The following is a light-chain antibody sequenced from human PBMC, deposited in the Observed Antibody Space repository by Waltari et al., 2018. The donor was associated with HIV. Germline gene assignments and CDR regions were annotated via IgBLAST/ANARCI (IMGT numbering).Light chain of an antibody. V-gene: IGKV1-9*01. Sequence: DIQLTQSPSFLSASVGDRVTITCRASQNIYSYLAWYQQKPGRATQVLIYATSTLQSVVPSRFSGSGSGTEFALTITNLQPDDFATYYCQQVNGYPLTFGGGTKVEIK. CDR1: QNIYSY. J-gene: IGKJ4*01. CDR3: QQVNGYPLT. CDR2: ATS.